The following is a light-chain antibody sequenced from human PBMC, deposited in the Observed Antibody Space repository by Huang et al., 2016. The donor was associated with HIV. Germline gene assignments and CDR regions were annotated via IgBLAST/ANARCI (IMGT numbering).Light chain of an antibody. CDR2: AAS. CDR3: QQYHGVPWT. J-gene: IGKJ1*01. CDR1: NGISNS. Sequence: DIQMTQSPSSLSASVGDRVAITCRVSNGISNSLAWYQQKPGKAPKLLLYAASRLEGGVTSRFSGSGSVTVYTLTISRLQPEDVAIYHCQQYHGVPWTFGQGTKVEVK. V-gene: IGKV1-NL1*01.